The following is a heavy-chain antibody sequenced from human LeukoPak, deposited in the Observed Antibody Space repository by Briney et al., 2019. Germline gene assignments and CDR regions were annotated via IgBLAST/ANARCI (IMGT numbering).Heavy chain of an antibody. D-gene: IGHD1-26*01. CDR2: IYYSGST. CDR3: ARLSGSYYPDY. J-gene: IGHJ4*02. V-gene: IGHV4-39*07. Sequence: PSETLSLTCTVSGGSISSSSYYWGWIRQPPGKGLEWIGSIYYSGSTYYNPSLKSRVTISVDTSKNQFSLKLSSVTAADTAVYYCARLSGSYYPDYWGQGTLVTVSS. CDR1: GGSISSSSYY.